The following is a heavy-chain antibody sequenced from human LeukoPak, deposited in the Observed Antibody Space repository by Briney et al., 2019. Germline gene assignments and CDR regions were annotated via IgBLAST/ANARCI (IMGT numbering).Heavy chain of an antibody. Sequence: SETLSLTCTVSGGSISSYYWSWIRQPAGKGLEWIGRIYTSGSTNYNPSLKSRVTMSVDTSKNQFSLKLSSVTAADTAVYYCARVGYRPGHYDSSGYYDYWGQGTLVTVSS. CDR3: ARVGYRPGHYDSSGYYDY. D-gene: IGHD3-22*01. CDR1: GGSISSYY. V-gene: IGHV4-4*07. CDR2: IYTSGST. J-gene: IGHJ4*02.